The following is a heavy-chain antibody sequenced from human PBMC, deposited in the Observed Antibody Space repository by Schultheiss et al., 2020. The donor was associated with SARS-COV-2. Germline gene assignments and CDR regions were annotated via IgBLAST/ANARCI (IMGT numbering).Heavy chain of an antibody. CDR3: ARGSMYSSSLDY. V-gene: IGHV1-8*02. Sequence: ASVKVSCKASGYTFTSYDINWVRQATGQGLEWMGWMNPNSGNTGYAQKFQGRVTMTRNTSTSTVYMELSSLRSEDTAVYYCARGSMYSSSLDYWGQGTLVTVSS. D-gene: IGHD6-13*01. CDR2: MNPNSGNT. J-gene: IGHJ4*02. CDR1: GYTFTSYD.